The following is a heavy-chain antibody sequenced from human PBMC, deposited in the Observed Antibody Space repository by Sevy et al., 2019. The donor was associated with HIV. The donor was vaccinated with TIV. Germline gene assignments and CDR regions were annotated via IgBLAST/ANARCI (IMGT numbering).Heavy chain of an antibody. CDR2: IYYSGST. CDR3: AGDDPITFGGVIGHDAFDI. J-gene: IGHJ3*02. CDR1: GGSISSGGYY. V-gene: IGHV4-31*03. Sequence: SETLSLTCTVSGGSISSGGYYWSWIRQHPGKGLEWIGYIYYSGSTYYNPSLKSRVTISVDTSKNQFSRKLGSVTATDTAVYYCAGDDPITFGGVIGHDAFDIWGQGTMVTVSS. D-gene: IGHD3-16*02.